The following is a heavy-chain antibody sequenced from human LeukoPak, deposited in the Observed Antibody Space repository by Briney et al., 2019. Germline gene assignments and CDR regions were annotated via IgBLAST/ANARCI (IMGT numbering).Heavy chain of an antibody. Sequence: ASVKVSCKASGYTFTGYYMHWVRQAPGEGLEWMGWINSNSGGTNYAQKFQGWVTMTRDTSISTAYMELSRLRSDDTAVYYCASSRRYYYDSSGLDAFDIWGQGTMVTVSS. V-gene: IGHV1-2*04. D-gene: IGHD3-22*01. CDR1: GYTFTGYY. CDR2: INSNSGGT. CDR3: ASSRRYYYDSSGLDAFDI. J-gene: IGHJ3*02.